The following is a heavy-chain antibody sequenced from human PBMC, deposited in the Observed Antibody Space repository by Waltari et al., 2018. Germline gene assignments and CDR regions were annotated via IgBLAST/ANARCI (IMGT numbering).Heavy chain of an antibody. D-gene: IGHD7-27*01. CDR3: AREVTKVELGRRLPHFFDS. V-gene: IGHV4-61*02. J-gene: IGHJ4*02. Sequence: QVQLLESGPGLVKPSQTLSLTCTVSGDSITSNSFYWNWVRQPAGKGLEWIGRFYSSEYINYNPSLKSRVTISRDTSKKQFFLKLTSVTAADTAFYYCAREVTKVELGRRLPHFFDSWGQGTLVTVSS. CDR2: FYSSEYI. CDR1: GDSITSNSFY.